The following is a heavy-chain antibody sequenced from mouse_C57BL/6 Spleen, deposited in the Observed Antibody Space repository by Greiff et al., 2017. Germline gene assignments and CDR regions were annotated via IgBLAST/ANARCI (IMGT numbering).Heavy chain of an antibody. CDR2: IYPSDSET. J-gene: IGHJ4*01. CDR1: GYTFTSYW. CDR3: ARVDYDYGYYYAMDY. V-gene: IGHV1-61*01. D-gene: IGHD2-4*01. Sequence: VQLKQPGAELVRPGSSVKLSCKASGYTFTSYWMDWVKQRPGQGLEWIGNIYPSDSETNYNQKFKDKATLTVDNSSSTAYMQLSSLTSEDSAVYYCARVDYDYGYYYAMDYWGQGTSVTVSS.